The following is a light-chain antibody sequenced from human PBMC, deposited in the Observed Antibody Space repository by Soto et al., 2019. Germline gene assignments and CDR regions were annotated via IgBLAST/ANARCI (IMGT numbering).Light chain of an antibody. Sequence: DIQMTQSPSSLSASVGDRVTITCRASQTISKYLNWYQHKPGKGPKLLIYGASTLQSGVPSRFRGSGFGTEFTLTINSLQPDDFATYYCQHYDRYSGTFGQGTRVEIK. CDR1: QTISKY. J-gene: IGKJ1*01. V-gene: IGKV1-5*01. CDR3: QHYDRYSGT. CDR2: GAS.